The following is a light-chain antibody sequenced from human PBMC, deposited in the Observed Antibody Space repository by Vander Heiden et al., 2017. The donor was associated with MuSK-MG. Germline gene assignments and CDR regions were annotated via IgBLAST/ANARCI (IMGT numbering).Light chain of an antibody. CDR2: KAS. Sequence: DIEMTQSPSTLSASVGDRVTITCRASQSINSWLAWCQQKPGKAPKLLIYKASGLETAVPPTFSGSGAWTEVTLTIISLQPDDFATYYCRQENTYAWTFGQGTTVEIK. V-gene: IGKV1-5*03. J-gene: IGKJ1*01. CDR3: RQENTYAWT. CDR1: QSINSW.